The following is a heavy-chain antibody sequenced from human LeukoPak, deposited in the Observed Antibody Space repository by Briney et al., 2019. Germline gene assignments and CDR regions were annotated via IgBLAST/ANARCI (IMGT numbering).Heavy chain of an antibody. CDR3: ARERDTKGDYDWAY. V-gene: IGHV4-38-2*02. Sequence: TLFLNCAVSVYSISSGYSCGLIQQPPGKGLEWTGSTYQSASTYYNPSLKSRVTISVDTSKNQFSLNLSSVTAADTAVYYCARERDTKGDYDWAYWGQGALVTVSS. J-gene: IGHJ4*02. CDR2: TYQSAST. CDR1: VYSISSGYS. D-gene: IGHD3-22*01.